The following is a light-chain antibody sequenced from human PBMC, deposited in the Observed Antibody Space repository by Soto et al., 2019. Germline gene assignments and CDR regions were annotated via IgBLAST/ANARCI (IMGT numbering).Light chain of an antibody. CDR2: DAS. CDR1: QSVSSY. J-gene: IGKJ1*01. CDR3: QQSYSTPRT. Sequence: EIVLTQSPATLSLSPGERATLSCKASQSVSSYLLWYQQKPGQTPRLLIYDASNRATGIPARFSGSGSETDFTLTISSLQPEDFATYYCQQSYSTPRTFGQGTKVDIK. V-gene: IGKV3-11*01.